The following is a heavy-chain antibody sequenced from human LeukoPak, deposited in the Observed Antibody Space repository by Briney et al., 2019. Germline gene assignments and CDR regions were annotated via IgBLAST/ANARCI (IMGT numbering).Heavy chain of an antibody. V-gene: IGHV3-21*01. CDR3: ARDRTAVAGLFDY. J-gene: IGHJ4*02. Sequence: GGSLRLSCAASGFTFSSYSMNWVRQAPGKGLEWVSSISSSSSYIYYADLVKGRFTISRDNAKNSLYLQMNSLRAEDTAVYYCARDRTAVAGLFDYWGQGTLVTVSS. CDR1: GFTFSSYS. D-gene: IGHD6-19*01. CDR2: ISSSSSYI.